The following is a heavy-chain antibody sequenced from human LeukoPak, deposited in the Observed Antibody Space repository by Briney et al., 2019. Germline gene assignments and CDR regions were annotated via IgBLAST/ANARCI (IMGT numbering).Heavy chain of an antibody. CDR2: ISGSGGNT. Sequence: GGSLRLSCAASGFTFSSYAMSWVRQAPGKGLEWVSAISGSGGNTYYTDSVKGRFTISRDNSKNTLYLQMNSLRAEDTAVYYCARESPGGYYVDYWGQGTLVTVSS. CDR1: GFTFSSYA. CDR3: ARESPGGYYVDY. V-gene: IGHV3-23*01. D-gene: IGHD3-22*01. J-gene: IGHJ4*02.